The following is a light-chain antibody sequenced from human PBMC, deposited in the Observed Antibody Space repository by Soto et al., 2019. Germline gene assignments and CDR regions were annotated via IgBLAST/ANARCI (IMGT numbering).Light chain of an antibody. V-gene: IGLV4-69*01. CDR1: SGHSSYA. CDR2: LNSDGSH. CDR3: QTWGTGIWV. J-gene: IGLJ3*02. Sequence: QPVLTQSPSVSASLGASVKLTCTLSSGHSSYAIAWHQQQPEKGPRYLMKLNSDGSHTKGDGIPDRFSGSSSGAERYLTISSLQSEDEADYYCQTWGTGIWVFGGGTKVTVL.